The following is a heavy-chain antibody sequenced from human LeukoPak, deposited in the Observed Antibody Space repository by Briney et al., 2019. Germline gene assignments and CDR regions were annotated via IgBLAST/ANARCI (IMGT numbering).Heavy chain of an antibody. CDR2: INHSGST. J-gene: IGHJ5*02. CDR3: ARVPNRYCSSTSCYGRPRGFDP. V-gene: IGHV4-34*01. Sequence: SETLSLTCAVYGGSFSGYYWSWIRQPPGKGLEWIGEINHSGSTNYNPSLKSRVTISVDTSKNQFSLKLSSVTAADTAVYYCARVPNRYCSSTSCYGRPRGFDPWGQGTLVTVSS. CDR1: GGSFSGYY. D-gene: IGHD2-2*01.